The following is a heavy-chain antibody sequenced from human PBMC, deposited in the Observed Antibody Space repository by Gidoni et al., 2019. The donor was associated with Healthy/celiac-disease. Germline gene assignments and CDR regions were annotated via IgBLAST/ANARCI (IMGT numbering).Heavy chain of an antibody. CDR3: ASYFTMVRGVIPTGAFDI. CDR1: GGTFSSYA. Sequence: QVQLVQSGAEVKKPGSSVKVSCKASGGTFSSYAISWVRQAPGQGLEWMGGIIPIFGTANYAQKFQGRVTITADESTSTAYMELSSLRSEDTAVYYCASYFTMVRGVIPTGAFDIWGQGTMVTVSS. J-gene: IGHJ3*02. CDR2: IIPIFGTA. V-gene: IGHV1-69*01. D-gene: IGHD3-10*01.